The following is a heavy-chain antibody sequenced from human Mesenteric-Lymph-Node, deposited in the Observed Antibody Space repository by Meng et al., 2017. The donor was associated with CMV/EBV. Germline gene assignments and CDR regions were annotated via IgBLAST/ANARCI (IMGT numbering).Heavy chain of an antibody. CDR3: ARRNFGDYPIDY. CDR2: IDPSDSYT. V-gene: IGHV5-10-1*01. Sequence: CQASGYSFTIYWTDWVRQMPGKGLEWMGKIDPSDSYTNYSPSFQGHVTFSVDKSTGTAYLQWSSLKASDTAMYYCARRNFGDYPIDYWGQGTLVTVSS. D-gene: IGHD4-17*01. J-gene: IGHJ4*02. CDR1: GYSFTIYW.